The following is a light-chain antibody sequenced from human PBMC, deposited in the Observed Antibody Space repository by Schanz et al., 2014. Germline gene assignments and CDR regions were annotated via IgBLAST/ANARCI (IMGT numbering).Light chain of an antibody. V-gene: IGLV2-14*01. CDR1: SSDVGGYNY. CDR2: DVS. CDR3: SSFSSTNSLVV. J-gene: IGLJ2*01. Sequence: QSALTQPASVSGSPGQSITISCTGTSSDVGGYNYVSWYQQHPGKAPKLMIYDVSYRPSGVSNRFSGSKSGNTASLTISGLQAEDEADYYCSSFSSTNSLVVFGGGTKLTVL.